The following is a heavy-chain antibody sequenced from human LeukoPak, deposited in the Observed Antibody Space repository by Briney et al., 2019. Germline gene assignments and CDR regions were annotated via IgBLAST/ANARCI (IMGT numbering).Heavy chain of an antibody. CDR2: IYYSGST. CDR1: GGSISSSSYY. V-gene: IGHV4-39*01. CDR3: ARRINYDFWSGYPRGNAFDI. D-gene: IGHD3-3*01. J-gene: IGHJ3*02. Sequence: SETLSLTCTVSGGSISSSSYYWGWIRQPPGKGLEWIGSIYYSGSTYYNPSLKSRVTISVDTSKNQFSLKLSSVTAADTAVYYCARRINYDFWSGYPRGNAFDIWGQGTMVTVSS.